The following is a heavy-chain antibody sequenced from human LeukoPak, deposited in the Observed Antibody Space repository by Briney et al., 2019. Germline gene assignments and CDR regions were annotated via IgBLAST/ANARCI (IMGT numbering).Heavy chain of an antibody. J-gene: IGHJ4*02. V-gene: IGHV3-48*03. CDR1: GFTVSSYE. CDR2: ISSSGSTM. D-gene: IGHD5-18*01. Sequence: PGGSLRLSCAASGFTVSSYEINWVRQAPGKGLEWVSYISSSGSTMYYADSVKGRFTISRDNAKNSLYLQMNSLRPEDTAVYYCAKEKLPSGYSFLTDYWGQGTLVTVSS. CDR3: AKEKLPSGYSFLTDY.